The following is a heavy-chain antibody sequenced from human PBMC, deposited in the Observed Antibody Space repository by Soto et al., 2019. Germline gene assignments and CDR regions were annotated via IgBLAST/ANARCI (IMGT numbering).Heavy chain of an antibody. J-gene: IGHJ4*02. CDR1: GYTFTSYA. CDR3: ARDGGYGDYPFDY. V-gene: IGHV1-3*01. D-gene: IGHD4-17*01. Sequence: ASVKVSCKASGYTFTSYAMHWVRQAPGQRLEWMGWINAGNGNTKYSQKFQGRVTITADKSTSTAYMELSSLRSEDTAVYYCARDGGYGDYPFDYWGQGTLVTVSS. CDR2: INAGNGNT.